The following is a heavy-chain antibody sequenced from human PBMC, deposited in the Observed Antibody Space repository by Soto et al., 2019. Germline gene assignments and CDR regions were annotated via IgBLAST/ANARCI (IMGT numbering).Heavy chain of an antibody. CDR2: IYHSGST. Sequence: TLSLTCAVSGGSISSGGYSWSWIRQPPGKGLEWIGYIYHSGSTYYNPSLKSRVTISVDRSKNQFSLKLNSVTAADTAVYYCATVPGPWGQGTLVTVST. CDR1: GGSISSGGYS. V-gene: IGHV4-30-2*01. D-gene: IGHD3-10*01. J-gene: IGHJ5*02. CDR3: ATVPGP.